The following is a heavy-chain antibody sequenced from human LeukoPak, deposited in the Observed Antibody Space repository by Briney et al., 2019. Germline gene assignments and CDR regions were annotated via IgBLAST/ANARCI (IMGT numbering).Heavy chain of an antibody. Sequence: SETLSLTCTVSGGSISSSSYYWGWIRQPPGKGLEWIGSIYYSGSTYYNPSLKSRVTISVDTSKNQLSLKLSSVTAADTAVYYCARPHDYGGFMDVWGKGTTVTVSS. V-gene: IGHV4-39*01. D-gene: IGHD4/OR15-4a*01. CDR1: GGSISSSSYY. J-gene: IGHJ6*04. CDR2: IYYSGST. CDR3: ARPHDYGGFMDV.